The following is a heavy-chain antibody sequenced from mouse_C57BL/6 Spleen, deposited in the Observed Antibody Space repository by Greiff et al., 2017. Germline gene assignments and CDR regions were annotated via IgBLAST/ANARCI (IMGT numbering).Heavy chain of an antibody. J-gene: IGHJ2*01. D-gene: IGHD1-1*02. CDR1: GFTFSSYT. CDR3: ARWYPGFFDY. Sequence: EVKLMESGGGLVKPGGSLKLSCAASGFTFSSYTMSWVRQTPGKRLEWVATISGGGGNTYYPDRVKGRFTISRDNAKNTLYLQMSGLRSEDTALYYCARWYPGFFDYWGQGTTLTVSS. V-gene: IGHV5-9*01. CDR2: ISGGGGNT.